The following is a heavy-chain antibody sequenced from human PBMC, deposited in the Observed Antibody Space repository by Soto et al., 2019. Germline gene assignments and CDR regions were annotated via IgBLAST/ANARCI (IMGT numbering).Heavy chain of an antibody. Sequence: QVQLVESGGGVVQPGRSLRLSCAASGFTFSSYGMHWVRQAPGKGLEWVAVISYDGSNKYYADSVKGRFTISRDNSKNPPYLQMNSLSAEDTAVYYCAKGEWHHRFRRGLLNCFDPWGQGTLVTVSS. CDR3: AKGEWHHRFRRGLLNCFDP. CDR2: ISYDGSNK. V-gene: IGHV3-30*18. J-gene: IGHJ5*02. CDR1: GFTFSSYG. D-gene: IGHD2-21*02.